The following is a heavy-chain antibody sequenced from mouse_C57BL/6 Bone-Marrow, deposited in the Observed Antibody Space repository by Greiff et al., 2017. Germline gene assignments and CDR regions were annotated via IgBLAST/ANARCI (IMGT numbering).Heavy chain of an antibody. V-gene: IGHV5-9*01. CDR1: GFTFSSYT. CDR2: ISGGGGNT. Sequence: EVKLMESGGGLVKPGGSLKLSCAASGFTFSSYTMSWVRQTPETRLEWVATISGGGGNTYYPDSVKGRFTISRDNAKNTLYLQMSSLRSEDTALYYCARHVGPYAMDYWGQGTSVTVSS. J-gene: IGHJ4*01. CDR3: ARHVGPYAMDY.